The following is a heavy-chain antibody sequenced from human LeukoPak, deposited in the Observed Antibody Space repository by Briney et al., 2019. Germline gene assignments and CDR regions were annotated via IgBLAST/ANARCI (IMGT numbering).Heavy chain of an antibody. D-gene: IGHD2-21*02. J-gene: IGHJ4*02. CDR1: GGSISSGSYY. CDR3: ARLVDRLMFDY. Sequence: PSETLSLTCTVSGGSISSGSYYWSWIRQPAGKPLEWIGRIYTSGITIYKSSLESRVTISIDTSKNRFSLKLNSVTASDTAVYYCARLVDRLMFDYWGQGTQVTVSS. CDR2: IYTSGIT. V-gene: IGHV4-61*02.